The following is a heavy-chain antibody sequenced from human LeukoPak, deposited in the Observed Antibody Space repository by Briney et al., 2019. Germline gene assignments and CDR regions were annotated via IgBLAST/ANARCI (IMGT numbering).Heavy chain of an antibody. CDR2: ISTDGSST. CDR1: RFTFSSRW. CDR3: ARDWGTSPSFFDF. V-gene: IGHV3-74*01. J-gene: IGHJ4*02. D-gene: IGHD3-16*01. Sequence: GGSLRLSCAASRFTFSSRWMHWVRQAPGKGLVWVSRISTDGSSTSYADSVKGRFTISRDNAKNTLYLQMNSLRAEDTAVYYCARDWGTSPSFFDFWGQGTMVTVSS.